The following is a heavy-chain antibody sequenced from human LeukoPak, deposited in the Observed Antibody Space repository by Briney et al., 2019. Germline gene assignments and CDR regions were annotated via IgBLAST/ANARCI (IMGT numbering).Heavy chain of an antibody. CDR1: GFTFSDYY. CDR2: ISSSGGTI. J-gene: IGHJ3*02. V-gene: IGHV3-11*04. CDR3: ASPYNWNDGDAFDI. D-gene: IGHD1-20*01. Sequence: GGSLRLSCAASGFTFSDYYMSWIRQAPGKGLEWVSYISSSGGTIYYADSVKGRFTISRDNAKNSLYLQMSSLRAEDTAVYYCASPYNWNDGDAFDIWGQGTMVTVSS.